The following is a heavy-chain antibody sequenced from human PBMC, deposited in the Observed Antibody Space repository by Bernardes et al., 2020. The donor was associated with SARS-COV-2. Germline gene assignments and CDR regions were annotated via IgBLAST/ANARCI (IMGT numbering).Heavy chain of an antibody. CDR2: IHYSGTT. CDR1: GDSMRKYY. Sequence: SETLSLTCTVSGDSMRKYYWNWIRQPPGKGLEWIGDIHYSGTTNYNPSLKSRVTISIDTPNNQFSLRLSSVTAADTAVYYCARRRDYPYYYYHYGMDVWGQGTTVTVSS. CDR3: ARRRDYPYYYYHYGMDV. J-gene: IGHJ6*02. V-gene: IGHV4-59*08. D-gene: IGHD4-17*01.